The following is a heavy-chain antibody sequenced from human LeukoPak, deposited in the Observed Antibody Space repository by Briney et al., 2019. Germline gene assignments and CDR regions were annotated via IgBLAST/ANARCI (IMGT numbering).Heavy chain of an antibody. J-gene: IGHJ4*02. V-gene: IGHV4-59*08. CDR1: GVSISSYY. CDR3: ARLIYSSGWEGTWYFDY. CDR2: IYYSGST. Sequence: SETLSLTCTVSGVSISSYYWSWIRQPPGKGLEWVGYIYYSGSTNYNPSLKSRVTILVDTSKNQFSLKLSSVTAADTAVYYCARLIYSSGWEGTWYFDYWGQGTLVTVSS. D-gene: IGHD6-19*01.